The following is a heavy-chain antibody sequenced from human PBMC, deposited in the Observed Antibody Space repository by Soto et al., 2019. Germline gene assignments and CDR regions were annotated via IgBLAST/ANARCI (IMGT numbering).Heavy chain of an antibody. CDR1: GGSISSSSYY. J-gene: IGHJ4*02. CDR3: ARHGSSSSFDY. D-gene: IGHD6-6*01. V-gene: IGHV4-39*01. CDR2: IYYSGST. Sequence: SETLSLTCTVSGGSISSSSYYWGWIRQPPGKGLEWIGSIYYSGSTYYNPSLKSRVTISVDTSKNQFSLKLSSVTAADTAVYYCARHGSSSSFDYWGQGTLVTVSS.